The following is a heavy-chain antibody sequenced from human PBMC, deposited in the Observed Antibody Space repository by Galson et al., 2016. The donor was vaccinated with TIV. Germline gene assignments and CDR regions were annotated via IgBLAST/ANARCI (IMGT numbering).Heavy chain of an antibody. CDR3: ATFLGSGSYYKAYFGH. CDR1: GYSFANYW. D-gene: IGHD3-10*01. J-gene: IGHJ4*02. CDR2: IDPSDSYV. Sequence: QSGAEVKKPGESLRISCRGSGYSFANYWISWVRQMPGKGLEWMGRIDPSDSYVNYNASFQGRITISVDKSINTAYLQWSSLKASDTAMYFCATFLGSGSYYKAYFGHWGQGALVTVSS. V-gene: IGHV5-10-1*01.